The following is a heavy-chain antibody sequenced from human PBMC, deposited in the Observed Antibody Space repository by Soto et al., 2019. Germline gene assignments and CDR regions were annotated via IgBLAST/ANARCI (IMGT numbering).Heavy chain of an antibody. J-gene: IGHJ5*02. D-gene: IGHD3-9*01. V-gene: IGHV4-4*07. Sequence: SETLSLTCTISGGSISSYYWRWIRQPAGKGLEWIGRIYSSGSSNYNRSLKSRVTMSVYTSKNQFSLNLSSVTAADTAVYYCAREYYDILTGSGGWFDPWGQGTLVTVS. CDR3: AREYYDILTGSGGWFDP. CDR2: IYSSGSS. CDR1: GGSISSYY.